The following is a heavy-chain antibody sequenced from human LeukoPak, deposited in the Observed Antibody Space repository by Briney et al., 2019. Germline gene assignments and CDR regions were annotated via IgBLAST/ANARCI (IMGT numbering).Heavy chain of an antibody. CDR2: INHSGST. J-gene: IGHJ4*02. V-gene: IGHV4-34*01. Sequence: PSETLSLTCAVYGGSFSGCYWSWFRQPPGKGLEWIGEINHSGSTNYNPSLKSRVTMSVDTSKNQFSLKLSSVTAADTAVYYCARDRVDTAMVCLDYWGQGTLVTVSS. D-gene: IGHD5-18*01. CDR3: ARDRVDTAMVCLDY. CDR1: GGSFSGCY.